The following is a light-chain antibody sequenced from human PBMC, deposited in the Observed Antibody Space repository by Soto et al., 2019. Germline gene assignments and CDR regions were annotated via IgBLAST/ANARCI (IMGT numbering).Light chain of an antibody. J-gene: IGKJ2*01. CDR3: QQYGSSQT. CDR2: GAS. CDR1: QSVSSSY. Sequence: EIVLTQSPGTLSLSPGERATLSCRASQSVSSSYLAWYQQKPGQAPRLLIYGASSRAIGIPDRFSGSGSGTDFTLTISRLEPEDFAVYYCQQYGSSQTFGQGTKLEIK. V-gene: IGKV3-20*01.